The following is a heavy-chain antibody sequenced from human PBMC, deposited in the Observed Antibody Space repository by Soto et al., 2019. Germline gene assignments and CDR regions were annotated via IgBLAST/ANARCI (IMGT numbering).Heavy chain of an antibody. D-gene: IGHD3-10*01. CDR2: IDGSGTTK. J-gene: IGHJ4*02. CDR1: GFTFNDFE. CDR3: ARRFAGFKY. V-gene: IGHV3-48*03. Sequence: EVQLLESGGGLVQPGGSLRLSCGVSGFTFNDFEMNWVRQAPGKGLEWLAYIDGSGTTKKYADSVRGRFTISRDNPNNSPVMQLSSPRAADSAIHYSARRFAGFKYWGQGPVVSVSS.